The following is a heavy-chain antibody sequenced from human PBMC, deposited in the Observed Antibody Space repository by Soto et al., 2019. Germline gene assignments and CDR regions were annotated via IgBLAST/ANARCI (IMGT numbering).Heavy chain of an antibody. CDR2: IYFSGVA. CDR3: ARGDSDLAVSEAAY. D-gene: IGHD2-15*01. J-gene: IGHJ1*01. V-gene: IGHV4-59*01. Sequence: QLQMQESGPRLVKPSETLSLTCTVSGASITDSYWSWIRQPPEKGLEWIGYIYFSGVATYNPTLKSRATMSRDTSKNEFSLKLTSVTAADTAIYYCARGDSDLAVSEAAYWGQGNLVTVSS. CDR1: GASITDSY.